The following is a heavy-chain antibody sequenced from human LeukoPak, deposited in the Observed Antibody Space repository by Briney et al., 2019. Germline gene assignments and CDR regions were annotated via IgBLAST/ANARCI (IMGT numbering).Heavy chain of an antibody. J-gene: IGHJ6*03. D-gene: IGHD3-22*01. Sequence: SETLSLTCAVYGGSFSGYYWSWIRQPPGKGLEWIGEIIHSGSTNYNPSLKSRVTISVDTSKNQFSLKLSSVTAADTAVYYCARGEYYYDSSGYPTGYYYYYMDVWGKGTTVTVSS. CDR1: GGSFSGYY. CDR3: ARGEYYYDSSGYPTGYYYYYMDV. V-gene: IGHV4-34*01. CDR2: IIHSGST.